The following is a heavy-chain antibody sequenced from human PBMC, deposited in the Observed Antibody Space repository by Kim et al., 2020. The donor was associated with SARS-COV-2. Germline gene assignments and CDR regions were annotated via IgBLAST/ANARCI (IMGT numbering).Heavy chain of an antibody. V-gene: IGHV3-9*01. J-gene: IGHJ5*02. Sequence: ADAVRGRFTISRDNAKNSLYLHMNSLRAEDTTLYYCAKDMSSSVWTGFDPWGQGTLVTVSS. D-gene: IGHD3-16*01. CDR3: AKDMSSSVWTGFDP.